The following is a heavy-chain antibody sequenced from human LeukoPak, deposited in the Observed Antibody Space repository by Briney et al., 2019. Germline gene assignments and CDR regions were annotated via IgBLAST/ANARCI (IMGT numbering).Heavy chain of an antibody. Sequence: GGSLRLSCAASGFTFSSYSMNWVRQAPGKGLEWVSSISSSSSYIYCADSVKGRFTISRDNAKNSLYLQMNSLRAEDTAVYYCARDKSRELPDYWGQGTLVTVSS. CDR2: ISSSSSYI. D-gene: IGHD1-26*01. J-gene: IGHJ4*02. V-gene: IGHV3-21*01. CDR1: GFTFSSYS. CDR3: ARDKSRELPDY.